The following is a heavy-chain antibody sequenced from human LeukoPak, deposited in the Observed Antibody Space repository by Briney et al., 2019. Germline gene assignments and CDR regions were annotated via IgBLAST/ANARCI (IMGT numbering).Heavy chain of an antibody. CDR3: AKACRLRFLEWSPTPDDAFDI. Sequence: GGSLRLSCAASGFSFSSYWMTWVRQAPGKGLEWVANIKEDGSETYYVDSVKGRFTISRDNTKNSLYLQMKSLRAEDTAVYYCAKACRLRFLEWSPTPDDAFDIWGQGTMVTVSS. V-gene: IGHV3-7*03. D-gene: IGHD3-3*01. J-gene: IGHJ3*02. CDR2: IKEDGSET. CDR1: GFSFSSYW.